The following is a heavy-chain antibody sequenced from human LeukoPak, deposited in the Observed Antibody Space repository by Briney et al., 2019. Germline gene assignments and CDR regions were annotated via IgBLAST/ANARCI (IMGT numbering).Heavy chain of an antibody. CDR2: ISSSSSTI. CDR1: GFTFSSYS. D-gene: IGHD3-10*01. V-gene: IGHV3-48*04. Sequence: GGSLRLSCAASGFTFSSYSMNWVRQAPGKGLEWVSYISSSSSTIYYADSVKGRFTISRDNAKNSLYLKMNSLRAEDTAVYYCARGDRGAEFDYWGQGTLVTVSS. CDR3: ARGDRGAEFDY. J-gene: IGHJ4*02.